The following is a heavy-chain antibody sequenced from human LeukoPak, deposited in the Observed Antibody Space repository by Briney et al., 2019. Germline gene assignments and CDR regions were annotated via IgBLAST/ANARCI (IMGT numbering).Heavy chain of an antibody. CDR2: ISWNIGSI. V-gene: IGHV3-9*01. CDR3: AKVYSYGLAAYFDY. CDR1: GFTFDDDA. Sequence: PGRSLRLSCAASGFTFDDDAMHCVRQAPGKGLEWVSGISWNIGSIGYADSVKGRFAISRDNAKNSLYLQMNSLGAEDTALYYCAKVYSYGLAAYFDYWGQGTLVTVSS. J-gene: IGHJ4*02. D-gene: IGHD5-18*01.